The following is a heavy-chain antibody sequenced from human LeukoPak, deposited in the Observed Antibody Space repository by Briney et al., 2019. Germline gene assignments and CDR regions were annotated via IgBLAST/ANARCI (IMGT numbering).Heavy chain of an antibody. CDR2: FNPSGGST. CDR1: GYTFISYG. D-gene: IGHD5-24*01. Sequence: ASVKVSCKASGYTFISYGITWVRQAPGQGLECMGVFNPSGGSTSYAQKLQGRVTMTRDTSTSTVYMELSSLRSEDTAVYYCARVRDGYNDAFDIWGQGTMVIVSS. CDR3: ARVRDGYNDAFDI. J-gene: IGHJ3*02. V-gene: IGHV1-46*01.